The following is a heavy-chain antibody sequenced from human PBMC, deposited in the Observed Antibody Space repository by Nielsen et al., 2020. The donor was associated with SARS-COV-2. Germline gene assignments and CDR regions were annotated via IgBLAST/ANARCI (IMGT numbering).Heavy chain of an antibody. CDR2: ISGSGGST. CDR1: GFTFSSYA. V-gene: IGHV3-23*01. D-gene: IGHD2-2*01. Sequence: GESLKISCAASGFTFSSYAMSWVRQAPGKGLEWVSAISGSGGSTYYADSVKGRFTISRDNSKNTLYLQMNSLRAEDTAVYYCAKWDQLSNDAFDIWGQGTMVTVSS. J-gene: IGHJ3*02. CDR3: AKWDQLSNDAFDI.